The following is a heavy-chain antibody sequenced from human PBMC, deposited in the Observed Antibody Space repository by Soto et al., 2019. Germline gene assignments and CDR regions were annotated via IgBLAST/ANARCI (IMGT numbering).Heavy chain of an antibody. V-gene: IGHV3-48*03. CDR1: GFTFSSYE. J-gene: IGHJ6*02. CDR3: ARDNGGYYSAYYYYGMDV. D-gene: IGHD3-22*01. CDR2: IRSSGTTM. Sequence: GGSLILSCAASGFTFSSYEMNWVRQAPGKGLEWVSHIRSSGTTMYYADSVKGRFTISRDNAKNSLYLQMNSLRAEDTAVYYCARDNGGYYSAYYYYGMDVWGQGTTVTVSS.